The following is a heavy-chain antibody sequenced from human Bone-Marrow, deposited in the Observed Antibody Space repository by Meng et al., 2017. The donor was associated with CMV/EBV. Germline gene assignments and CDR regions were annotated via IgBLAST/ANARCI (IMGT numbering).Heavy chain of an antibody. J-gene: IGHJ6*02. CDR2: ISSSSTI. D-gene: IGHD3-3*01. V-gene: IGHV3-69-1*02. CDR3: ARELRFLEGYYYYGMDV. CDR1: GFTFSSYS. Sequence: GGSLRLSCAASGFTFSSYSMNWVRQAPGKGLEWVSSISSSSTIYYADSVKGRFTISRDNAKNSLYLQMNSLRAEDTAVYYCARELRFLEGYYYYGMDVWGQGTTVTVSS.